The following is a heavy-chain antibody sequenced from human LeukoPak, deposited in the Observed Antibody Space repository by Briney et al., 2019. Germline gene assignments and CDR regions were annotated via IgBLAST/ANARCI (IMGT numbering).Heavy chain of an antibody. CDR1: GFTFSSYA. CDR2: INTGSSYM. V-gene: IGHV3-21*01. J-gene: IGHJ6*02. Sequence: PGGSLRLSCAASGFTFSSYAMSWVRQAPGKGLEWVSSINTGSSYMFYADSVKGRFTISRDNAKNSLYLQMNSLRAEDTAVYFCAIFVVATINYYYGMDVWGQGTTVTVSS. D-gene: IGHD5-24*01. CDR3: AIFVVATINYYYGMDV.